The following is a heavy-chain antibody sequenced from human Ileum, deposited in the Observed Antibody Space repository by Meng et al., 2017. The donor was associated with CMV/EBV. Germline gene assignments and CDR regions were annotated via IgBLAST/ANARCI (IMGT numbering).Heavy chain of an antibody. CDR3: ARERRYYGSGSYYTAH. Sequence: QLQESGPGLVKPSQTLSLTCTVSGGSISSGDYYWSWIRQPPGKGLEWIGYIYYSGSTYYNPSLKSRVTISVDTSKNQFSLKLSSVTAADTAVYYCARERRYYGSGSYYTAHWGQGTLVTVSS. J-gene: IGHJ4*02. CDR2: IYYSGST. CDR1: GGSISSGDYY. D-gene: IGHD3-10*01. V-gene: IGHV4-30-4*08.